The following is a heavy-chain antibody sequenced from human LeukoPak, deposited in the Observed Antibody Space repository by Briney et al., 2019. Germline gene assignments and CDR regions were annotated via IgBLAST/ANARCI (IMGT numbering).Heavy chain of an antibody. CDR3: AREASDGGYYYYGMDV. J-gene: IGHJ6*02. Sequence: GGSLRLSCAASGFTFSRYYMSWIRQAPGKGLEWVSVIYAGGSTYYADSVKGRFTISRDNSKNTLYLQMNSLRAEDTAVFYCAREASDGGYYYYGMDVWGQGTTVTVSS. CDR2: IYAGGST. CDR1: GFTFSRYY. D-gene: IGHD5-24*01. V-gene: IGHV3-53*01.